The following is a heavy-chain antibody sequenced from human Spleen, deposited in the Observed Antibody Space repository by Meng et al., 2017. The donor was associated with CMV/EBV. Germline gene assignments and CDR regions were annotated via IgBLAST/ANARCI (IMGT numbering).Heavy chain of an antibody. J-gene: IGHJ6*02. V-gene: IGHV3-30*04. CDR1: GFTFSSYA. Sequence: GGSLRLSCTVSGFTFSSYAMHWVRQAPGKGLEWVAVISYDGSNKYYADSVKGRFTISRDNSKNTLYLQMNSLRAEDTAVYYCARGSGSYYYYYGMDVWGQGTTVTVSS. CDR2: ISYDGSNK. CDR3: ARGSGSYYYYYGMDV. D-gene: IGHD6-25*01.